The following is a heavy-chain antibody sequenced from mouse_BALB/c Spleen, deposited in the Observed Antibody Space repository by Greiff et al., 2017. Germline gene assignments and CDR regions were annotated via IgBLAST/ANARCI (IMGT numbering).Heavy chain of an antibody. Sequence: QVQLQQSGPGLVQPSQSLSITCTVSGFSLTSYGVHWVRQSPGKGLEWLGVIWSGGSTDYNAAFISRLSISKDNSKSQVFFKMNSLQADDTAIYYCARNFGDYDVRFAYWGQGTLVTVSA. J-gene: IGHJ3*01. D-gene: IGHD2-4*01. V-gene: IGHV2-4-1*01. CDR3: ARNFGDYDVRFAY. CDR2: IWSGGST. CDR1: GFSLTSYG.